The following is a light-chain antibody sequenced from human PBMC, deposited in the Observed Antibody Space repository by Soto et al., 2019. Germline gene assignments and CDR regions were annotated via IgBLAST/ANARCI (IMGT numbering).Light chain of an antibody. CDR3: QQFYSPVLS. CDR1: QNLAEF. CDR2: GTS. Sequence: DVQMTQSPSSLSASIGDRVTLTCRASQNLAEFLNWYQVKSDKGPKRLIYGTSTLQSGVPSRFRGGGSGTEFTLTIRNLHPEELAGYYCQQFYSPVLSFGGGTRVELK. V-gene: IGKV1-39*01. J-gene: IGKJ4*01.